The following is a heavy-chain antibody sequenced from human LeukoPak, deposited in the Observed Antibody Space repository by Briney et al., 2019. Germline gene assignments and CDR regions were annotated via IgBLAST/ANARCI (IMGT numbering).Heavy chain of an antibody. D-gene: IGHD3-10*01. V-gene: IGHV3-20*04. Sequence: GGSLRLSCAASGFTFDDYGMSWVRQAPGKGLEWVSGINWNGGSTGYADSVKGRFTISRDNAKNSLYLQMNSLRAEDTALYYCARAPGYYGSGIRAYYFDYWGQGTLVTVSS. CDR3: ARAPGYYGSGIRAYYFDY. J-gene: IGHJ4*02. CDR1: GFTFDDYG. CDR2: INWNGGST.